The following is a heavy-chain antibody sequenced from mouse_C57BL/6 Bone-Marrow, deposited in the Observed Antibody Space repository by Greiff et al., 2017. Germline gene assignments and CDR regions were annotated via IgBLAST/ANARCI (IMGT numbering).Heavy chain of an antibody. V-gene: IGHV1-50*01. Sequence: QVQLQQPGAELVKPGASVKLSCTASGFTFTSYWMQWVKQRPGQGLEWIGEIDPSDSYTNYTQKFKGKATLTVDTDSSTAYMQLSSLTSEDSAVYYCASLYYGSSHWYFDVWGTGTTVTVSS. D-gene: IGHD1-1*01. CDR2: IDPSDSYT. CDR3: ASLYYGSSHWYFDV. J-gene: IGHJ1*03. CDR1: GFTFTSYW.